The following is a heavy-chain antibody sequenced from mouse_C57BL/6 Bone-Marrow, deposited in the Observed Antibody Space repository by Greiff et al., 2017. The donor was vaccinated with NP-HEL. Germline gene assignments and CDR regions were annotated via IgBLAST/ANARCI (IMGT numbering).Heavy chain of an antibody. CDR1: GYAFSSSW. V-gene: IGHV1-82*01. D-gene: IGHD2-1*01. J-gene: IGHJ4*01. Sequence: QVHVKQSGPELVKPGASVKISCKASGYAFSSSWMNWVKQRPGKGLEWIGRIYPGDGDTNYNGKFKGKATLTADKSSSTAYMQLSSLTSEDSAVYFCARLYYGNYETAYAMDYWGQGTSVTVSS. CDR2: IYPGDGDT. CDR3: ARLYYGNYETAYAMDY.